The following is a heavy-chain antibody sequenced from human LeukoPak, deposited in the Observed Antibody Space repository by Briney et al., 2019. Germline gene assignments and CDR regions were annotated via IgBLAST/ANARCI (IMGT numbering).Heavy chain of an antibody. J-gene: IGHJ4*02. CDR3: ARLWFGELNLLFDY. V-gene: IGHV1-18*01. CDR1: GYTFTSYG. Sequence: ASVKVSCKASGYTFTSYGISWVRQAPGQGLEWMGWISAYNGNTNYAQKLQGRVTMTTDTSTSTAYMELRSLRSDDTAVYYCARLWFGELNLLFDYWGQGTLVTVSS. D-gene: IGHD3-10*01. CDR2: ISAYNGNT.